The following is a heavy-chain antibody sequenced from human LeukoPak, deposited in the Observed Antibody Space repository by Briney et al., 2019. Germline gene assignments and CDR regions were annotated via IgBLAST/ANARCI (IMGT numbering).Heavy chain of an antibody. CDR1: GGSISSSSYY. Sequence: SETLSLTCTVSGGSISSSSYYWGWIRQPPGKGLEWIGSIYYSGSTYYNPSLKSRVTISVDTSKNQFSLKLSSVTAADTAVYYCARDNDYHFDYWGQGTLVTVSS. D-gene: IGHD4-11*01. J-gene: IGHJ4*02. V-gene: IGHV4-39*07. CDR2: IYYSGST. CDR3: ARDNDYHFDY.